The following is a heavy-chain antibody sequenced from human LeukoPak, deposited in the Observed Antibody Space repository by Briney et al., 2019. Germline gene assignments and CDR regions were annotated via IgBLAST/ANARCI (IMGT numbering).Heavy chain of an antibody. Sequence: GGSLRLSCAASGFTFSSHGMHWVRQAPGKGLEWIAYISSTSSTINYADSVKGRFTISRDNAKNSVSLLMNSLKAEDSAVYFCARSSVARAYGMDVWGQGTTVTVSS. D-gene: IGHD3-10*01. J-gene: IGHJ6*02. CDR1: GFTFSSHG. CDR3: ARSSVARAYGMDV. V-gene: IGHV3-48*04. CDR2: ISSTSSTI.